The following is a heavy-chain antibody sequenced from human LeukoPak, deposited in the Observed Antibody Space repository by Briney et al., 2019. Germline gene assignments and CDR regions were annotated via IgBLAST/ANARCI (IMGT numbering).Heavy chain of an antibody. CDR2: ISGSGGST. J-gene: IGHJ6*02. V-gene: IGHV3-23*01. CDR1: GFTFSSYA. CDR3: ANYGSGSYYYYGMDV. D-gene: IGHD3-10*01. Sequence: GGSLRLSCAASGFTFSSYAMSWVRQAPGKGLEWVSAISGSGGSTYYADSVKGRFTISRDNSKNTPYLQMNSLRAEDTAVYYCANYGSGSYYYYGMDVWGQGTTVTVSS.